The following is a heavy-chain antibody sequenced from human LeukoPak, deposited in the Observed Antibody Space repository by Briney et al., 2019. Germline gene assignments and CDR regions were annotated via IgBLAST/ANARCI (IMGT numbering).Heavy chain of an antibody. J-gene: IGHJ4*02. D-gene: IGHD1-26*01. Sequence: GGSLRLSCAASGFTFSSYDMNWARQAPGKGLEWVSYIVSSGSTIYYADSVKGRFTISRDNAKNSLYLQMNSLRADDTGVYFCARVLGASPFDYWGQGTLVTVSS. CDR2: IVSSGSTI. V-gene: IGHV3-48*03. CDR1: GFTFSSYD. CDR3: ARVLGASPFDY.